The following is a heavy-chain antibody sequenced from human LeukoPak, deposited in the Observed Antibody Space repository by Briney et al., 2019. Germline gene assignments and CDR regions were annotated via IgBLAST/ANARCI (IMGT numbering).Heavy chain of an antibody. Sequence: PGRSLRLSCVASGFTFTNHGMHWVRQAPGKGLEWVASIWDDGSDKYSADSVRGRFTISRDNSKKTLYLQMNSLRAEDTAVYYCAKDDGKLLYYFCYWGPVALVTVSS. CDR3: AKDDGKLLYYFCY. D-gene: IGHD2-15*01. J-gene: IGHJ4*02. CDR2: IWDDGSDK. V-gene: IGHV3-30*18. CDR1: GFTFTNHG.